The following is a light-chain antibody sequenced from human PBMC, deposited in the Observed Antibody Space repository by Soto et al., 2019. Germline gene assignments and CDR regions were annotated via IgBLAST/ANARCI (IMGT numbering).Light chain of an antibody. CDR3: GTWDTSLSGGV. CDR2: ENN. Sequence: QSVLTQPPSVSAAPGQKVTISCSGSSSNIGNMYVSWYQQLPGTAPKLLIYENNKRPSGIPDRFSGSKSGTSATLGIAGLQTVDEGDYYCGTWDTSLSGGVFGGGTKLTVL. J-gene: IGLJ3*02. CDR1: SSNIGNMY. V-gene: IGLV1-51*02.